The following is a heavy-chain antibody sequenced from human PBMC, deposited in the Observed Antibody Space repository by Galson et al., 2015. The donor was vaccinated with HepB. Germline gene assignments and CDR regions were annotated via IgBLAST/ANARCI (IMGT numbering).Heavy chain of an antibody. D-gene: IGHD5/OR15-5a*01. Sequence: SLRLSCAASGFTFSTYAMNWVRQAPGKGLEWVSVIVGGGGGIKHADSVKGRLTISRDNSKNTLYLQMKSLRAEDTAVYYCAKDRKPDGLYDFDYWGQGTLVTVSS. CDR2: IVGGGGGI. J-gene: IGHJ4*02. CDR1: GFTFSTYA. V-gene: IGHV3-23*01. CDR3: AKDRKPDGLYDFDY.